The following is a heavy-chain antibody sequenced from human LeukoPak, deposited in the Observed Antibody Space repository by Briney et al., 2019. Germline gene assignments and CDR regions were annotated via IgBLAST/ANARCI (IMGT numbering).Heavy chain of an antibody. J-gene: IGHJ6*04. Sequence: SVKVSCKASGGTFSSYAISWVRQAPGQGLEWMGGIIPIFGTANYAQKFQGRVTITADESTSTAYMELSSLRSEDTAVYYRARAVAGPYYYYGMDVWGKGTTVTVSS. D-gene: IGHD6-19*01. V-gene: IGHV1-69*13. CDR3: ARAVAGPYYYYGMDV. CDR2: IIPIFGTA. CDR1: GGTFSSYA.